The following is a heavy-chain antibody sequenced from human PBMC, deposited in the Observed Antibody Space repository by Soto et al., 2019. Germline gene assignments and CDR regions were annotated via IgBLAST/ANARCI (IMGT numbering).Heavy chain of an antibody. J-gene: IGHJ6*02. Sequence: QVQLQESGPGLVKPSQTLSLTCTVSGGSISSGGYYWSWIRQHPGKGLEWIGYIYYSGSTYYNPSLKRRVTISVDTSKNQFSLKLSSVTAADTAVYYCARDPRSGAPYGMDVWGQGTTVTVSS. CDR2: IYYSGST. V-gene: IGHV4-31*03. CDR3: ARDPRSGAPYGMDV. D-gene: IGHD3-16*01. CDR1: GGSISSGGYY.